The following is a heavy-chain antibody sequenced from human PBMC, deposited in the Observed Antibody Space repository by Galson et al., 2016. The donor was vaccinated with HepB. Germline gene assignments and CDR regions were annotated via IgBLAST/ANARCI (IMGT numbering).Heavy chain of an antibody. J-gene: IGHJ3*02. CDR3: ARYSLPYDALDI. CDR2: ST. Sequence: STYYNPSLKSRVTISTDISKNQLSLNLSSVAAADTAMYFCARYSLPYDALDIWGQGTMVNVSS. D-gene: IGHD3-9*01. V-gene: IGHV4-39*01.